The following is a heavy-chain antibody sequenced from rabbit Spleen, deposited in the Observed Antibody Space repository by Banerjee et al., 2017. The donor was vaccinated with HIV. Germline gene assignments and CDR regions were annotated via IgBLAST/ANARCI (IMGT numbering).Heavy chain of an antibody. CDR3: ARDTGSSFSSYGMDL. Sequence: QSLEESGGDLVKPEGSLTLTCTASGIDVSSTRYMCWVRQAPGKGLEWTACIYVGNNDNTYYASWAKGRFTISKTSSTTVTLQMTSLTAADTATYFCARDTGSSFSSYGMDLWGPGTLVTVS. CDR1: GIDVSSTRY. V-gene: IGHV1S40*01. J-gene: IGHJ6*01. D-gene: IGHD8-1*01. CDR2: IYVGNNDNT.